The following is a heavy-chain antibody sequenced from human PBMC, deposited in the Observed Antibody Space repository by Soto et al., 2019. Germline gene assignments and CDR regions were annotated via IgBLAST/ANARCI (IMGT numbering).Heavy chain of an antibody. CDR3: AKDGGKDGYFGNWFDP. CDR1: GGTFSNYA. J-gene: IGHJ5*02. D-gene: IGHD5-12*01. CDR2: IIPIFGSA. V-gene: IGHV1-69*15. Sequence: QVQLVQSGAEVKKPGSSVKVSCKASGGTFSNYAITWVRQAPGQGLEWLGRIIPIFGSATYAQKFQGRVTINADEPTPTAYMEPSSLRSDDTADYYCAKDGGKDGYFGNWFDPWGQGTLVTVSS.